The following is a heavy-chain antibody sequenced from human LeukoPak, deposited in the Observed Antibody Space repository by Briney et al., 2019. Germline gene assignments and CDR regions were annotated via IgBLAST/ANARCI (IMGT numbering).Heavy chain of an antibody. D-gene: IGHD3-10*01. CDR3: ARINTMVRGADSFDY. V-gene: IGHV3-74*01. Sequence: GGSLRLSCAASGFSFSVYWMHWVRQAPGKGPVWVSRIKTDGSITDYADFVKGRFTISRDNAKNTLYLQMNSLRAEDTAVYYCARINTMVRGADSFDYWGQGTLVTVSS. CDR2: IKTDGSIT. CDR1: GFSFSVYW. J-gene: IGHJ4*02.